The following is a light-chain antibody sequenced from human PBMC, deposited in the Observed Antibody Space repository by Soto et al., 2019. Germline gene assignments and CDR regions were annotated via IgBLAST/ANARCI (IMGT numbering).Light chain of an antibody. Sequence: EIVMTQSPAILSVSPGERATLSCRASQSVSTNLAWFQQKPGQTPRLLFNGASTRATGIPARFTGSGSGTEFILTISGLQPEDFAVYYCQQYDIWPPTFGQGTKVEIK. J-gene: IGKJ1*01. CDR3: QQYDIWPPT. V-gene: IGKV3-15*01. CDR1: QSVSTN. CDR2: GAS.